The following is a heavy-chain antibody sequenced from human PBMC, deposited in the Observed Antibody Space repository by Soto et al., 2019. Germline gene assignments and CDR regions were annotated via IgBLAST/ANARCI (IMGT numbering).Heavy chain of an antibody. CDR2: IKQDGSEK. V-gene: IGHV3-7*03. CDR1: GFTFSSYW. Sequence: GGSLRLSCAASGFTFSSYWMSWVRQAPGKGLEWVANIKQDGSEKYYVDPVKGRFTISGDNAKNSLYLQMNSLRAEDTAVYYCAREWSAYYYYYGMDVWGQGTTVTVSS. CDR3: AREWSAYYYYYGMDV. D-gene: IGHD2-15*01. J-gene: IGHJ6*02.